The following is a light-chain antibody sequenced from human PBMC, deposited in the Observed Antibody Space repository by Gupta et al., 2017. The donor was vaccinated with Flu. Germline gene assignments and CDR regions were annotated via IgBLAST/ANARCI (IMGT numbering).Light chain of an antibody. V-gene: IGLV1-51*01. CDR1: SSNIGNNY. CDR3: GKWDYSINAVV. J-gene: IGLJ3*02. CDR2: DNN. Sequence: QSVLTQPPSVSAAPGQKVTISCSGSSSNIGNNYVSWYQHLPGAAPTLLIYDNNKRPSGIPDRFSGSNSGTSATLTINGLKTGDEAEYYCGKWDYSINAVVFGGGTKLTVL.